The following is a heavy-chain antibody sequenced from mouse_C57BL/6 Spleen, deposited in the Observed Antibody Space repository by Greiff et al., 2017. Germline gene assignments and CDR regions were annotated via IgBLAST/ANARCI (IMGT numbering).Heavy chain of an antibody. J-gene: IGHJ2*01. CDR2: IDPSDSYT. V-gene: IGHV1-69*01. CDR3: ARPAYYKYFDY. D-gene: IGHD2-12*01. CDR1: GYTFTSYW. Sequence: VQLQQPGAELVMPGASVKLSCKASGYTFTSYWMHWVKQRPGQGLEWIGEIDPSDSYTNYNQKFKGKSTLTVDKSSSTAYMQLSSLTSDDSAVYYCARPAYYKYFDYWGQGTTLTVSS.